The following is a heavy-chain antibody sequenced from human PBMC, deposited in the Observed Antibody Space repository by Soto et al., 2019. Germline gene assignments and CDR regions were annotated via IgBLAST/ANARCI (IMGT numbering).Heavy chain of an antibody. CDR2: MNPNSGNT. CDR3: ARTPTYYGPNDAFDI. V-gene: IGHV1-8*01. J-gene: IGHJ3*02. D-gene: IGHD3-10*01. CDR1: GYTFTSYD. Sequence: QVQLVQSGAEVKKPGASVKVSCKASGYTFTSYDINWVRQATGQGLEWMGWMNPNSGNTGYAQKFQGRVTMTRNTYISTAYMELSSLRPEDTAVYYCARTPTYYGPNDAFDIWGQGTMVTVSS.